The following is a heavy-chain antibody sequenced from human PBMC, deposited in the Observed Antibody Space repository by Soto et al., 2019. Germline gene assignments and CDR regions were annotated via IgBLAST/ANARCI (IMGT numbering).Heavy chain of an antibody. J-gene: IGHJ6*02. CDR3: ARAAYCGGDCYWRGYYYYGMDV. D-gene: IGHD2-21*02. V-gene: IGHV1-18*01. CDR2: ISAYNGNT. CDR1: GYTFTSYG. Sequence: GASVKVSCKASGYTFTSYGISWVRQAPGQGLEWMGWISAYNGNTNYAQKLQGRVTMTTDTSTSTAYMELRSLRSDDTAVYYCARAAYCGGDCYWRGYYYYGMDVWGQGTTVTVSS.